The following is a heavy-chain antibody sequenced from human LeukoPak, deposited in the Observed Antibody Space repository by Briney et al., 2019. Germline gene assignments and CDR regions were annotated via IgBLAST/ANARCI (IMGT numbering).Heavy chain of an antibody. CDR3: ARGGDYSWEAVPW. CDR1: GFTFSSYW. CDR2: INSDGSRT. Sequence: TGGSLRLSCAASGFTFSSYWMYWVRQAPGKGLVWVSRINSDGSRTSYADSVKGRFTIPRDNAKNTLYLQMNSLRAEDTAVYYCARGGDYSWEAVPWWGQGTLVTVSS. D-gene: IGHD4-17*01. V-gene: IGHV3-74*01. J-gene: IGHJ4*02.